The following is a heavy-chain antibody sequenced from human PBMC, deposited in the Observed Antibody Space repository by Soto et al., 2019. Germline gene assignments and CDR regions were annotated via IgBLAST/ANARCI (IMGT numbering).Heavy chain of an antibody. J-gene: IGHJ4*02. CDR2: IYWDDDE. Sequence: QITLKESGPTLVKPTQTLTLTCTFSGFSLSTSGVGVGWIRQPPGKALEWLAIIYWDDDERYSSSLRSRLTLTKDTSQNKVVLTMTNMDPVDTATYYCAHILTGSPIDYWGQGTLVTVSS. CDR1: GFSLSTSGVG. CDR3: AHILTGSPIDY. D-gene: IGHD3-9*01. V-gene: IGHV2-5*02.